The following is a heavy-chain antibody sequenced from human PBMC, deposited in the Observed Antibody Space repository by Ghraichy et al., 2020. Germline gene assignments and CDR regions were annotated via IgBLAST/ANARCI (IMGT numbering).Heavy chain of an antibody. J-gene: IGHJ4*02. CDR1: GGSISSGDYY. CDR3: QRSLGSGYSVDY. Sequence: SETLSLTCTVSGGSISSGDYYWSWIRQPPGKGLEWIGYIYYSGSTYYNPSLKSRVTISVDTSKNQFSLKLSSVTAADTAVYYCQRSLGSGYSVDYWGQGTLDTVSS. V-gene: IGHV4-30-4*08. D-gene: IGHD3-22*01. CDR2: IYYSGST.